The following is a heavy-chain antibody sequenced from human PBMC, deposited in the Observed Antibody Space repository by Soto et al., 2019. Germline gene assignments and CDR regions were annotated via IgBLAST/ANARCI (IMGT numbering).Heavy chain of an antibody. CDR1: GGTFSSYA. D-gene: IGHD1-26*01. CDR2: IIPIFGTA. J-gene: IGHJ6*02. V-gene: IGHV1-69*12. Sequence: QVQLVQSGAEVKKPGSSVKVSCKASGGTFSSYAISWVRQAPGQGLEWMGGIIPIFGTANYAQKFQGRVTITADESMSTAYMELSSLRSEDTAVYYCARDQEDSGSYYANNYYYYGMDVWGQGTTVTVSS. CDR3: ARDQEDSGSYYANNYYYYGMDV.